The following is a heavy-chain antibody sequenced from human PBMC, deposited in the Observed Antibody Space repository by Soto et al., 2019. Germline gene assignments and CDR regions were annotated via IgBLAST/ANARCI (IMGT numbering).Heavy chain of an antibody. V-gene: IGHV3-23*01. CDR1: GFTFSSYA. D-gene: IGHD6-19*01. Sequence: GGSLRLSCAASGFTFSSYAMSWVRQAPGKGLEWVSAISGSGGSTYYADSVKGRFTISRDNSKNTLYLQMNSLRAEDTAVYYCAKETSGYISGWSRLFDYWGQGTLVTVSS. J-gene: IGHJ4*02. CDR3: AKETSGYISGWSRLFDY. CDR2: ISGSGGST.